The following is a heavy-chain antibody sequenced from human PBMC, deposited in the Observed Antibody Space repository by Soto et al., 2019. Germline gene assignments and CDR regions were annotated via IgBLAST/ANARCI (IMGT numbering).Heavy chain of an antibody. Sequence: QVQLQESGPGLAKPSQTLSLTCTVSGDSISSGGYYWTWIRQPPGKGLEWIGYIYSSGSTYYNPSLKSRITISLDTSKNLFSLRLSSVTAADTAVYYCARDFPYCSGGSCYPTRGAFDIWGRGTMVTVSS. CDR3: ARDFPYCSGGSCYPTRGAFDI. V-gene: IGHV4-31*03. CDR1: GDSISSGGYY. D-gene: IGHD2-15*01. CDR2: IYSSGST. J-gene: IGHJ3*02.